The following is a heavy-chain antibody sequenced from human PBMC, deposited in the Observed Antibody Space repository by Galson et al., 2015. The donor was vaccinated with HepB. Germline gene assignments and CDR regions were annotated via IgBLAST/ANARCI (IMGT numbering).Heavy chain of an antibody. Sequence: SLRLSCAASGFTFRNYAMTWVRRAPGKGLEWVSVISAGGDSPYYADSVKGRFTISRDNFKNMLYLQMVSLRAEDAAVYYCAKIPSRVITSEILDFWGQGTLVTVSS. V-gene: IGHV3-23*01. D-gene: IGHD3-16*01. CDR3: AKIPSRVITSEILDF. CDR2: ISAGGDSP. CDR1: GFTFRNYA. J-gene: IGHJ4*02.